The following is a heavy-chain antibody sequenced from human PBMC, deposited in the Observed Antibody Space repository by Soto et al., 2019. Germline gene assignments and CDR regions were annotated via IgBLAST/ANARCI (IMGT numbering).Heavy chain of an antibody. J-gene: IGHJ5*02. CDR2: INPNSGGT. V-gene: IGHV1-2*02. CDR1: GYTFTGYY. Sequence: GASVKVSCKASGYTFTGYYMHWVRQAPGQGLEWMGWINPNSGGTNYAQKFQGRVTMTRDTSISTAYMELSRLRSDGTAVYYCARDPAYYYDSSGYSPWGQGTLVTVSS. CDR3: ARDPAYYYDSSGYSP. D-gene: IGHD3-22*01.